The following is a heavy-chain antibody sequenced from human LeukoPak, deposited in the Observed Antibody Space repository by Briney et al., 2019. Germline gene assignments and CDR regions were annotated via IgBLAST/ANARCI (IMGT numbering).Heavy chain of an antibody. V-gene: IGHV3-23*01. CDR3: AKDQRWESPHYLDS. Sequence: GGSLRLSCAASGFTFSSSAMSWVRQVPGKGLEWVSGISASGGSTYYADSVRGRFTISRDNSKNTPYVQMNSLRDEDTAVCYCAKDQRWESPHYLDSWGQGTLVTVSS. CDR2: ISASGGST. J-gene: IGHJ4*02. D-gene: IGHD1-26*01. CDR1: GFTFSSSA.